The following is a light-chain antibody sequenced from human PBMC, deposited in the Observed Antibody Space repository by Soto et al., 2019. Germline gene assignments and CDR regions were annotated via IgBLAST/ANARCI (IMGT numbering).Light chain of an antibody. CDR3: QQLNSYPPT. J-gene: IGKJ3*01. V-gene: IGKV1-9*01. CDR1: QGISSY. CDR2: AAS. Sequence: DIQLTQSPSFLSASVGDRVTITCRASQGISSYLAWYQQKPGKAPKLLIYAASTLQSGVPSGFSGSGFGTEFTLTISSLQPEDFATYYCQQLNSYPPTFGPGTKVDIK.